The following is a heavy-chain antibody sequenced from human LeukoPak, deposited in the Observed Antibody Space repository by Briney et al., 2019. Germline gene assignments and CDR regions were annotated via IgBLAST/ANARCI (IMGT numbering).Heavy chain of an antibody. D-gene: IGHD2-15*01. CDR2: IIPILGIA. Sequence: ASVKVSCKASGGTFSSYAISWVRQAPGQGLEWMGRIIPILGIANYAQKFQGRVTITADKSTSTAYMELSSLRSEDTAVYYCATRPGHCSGGSCYFGSWSQGTLVTVSS. CDR3: ATRPGHCSGGSCYFGS. V-gene: IGHV1-69*04. CDR1: GGTFSSYA. J-gene: IGHJ4*02.